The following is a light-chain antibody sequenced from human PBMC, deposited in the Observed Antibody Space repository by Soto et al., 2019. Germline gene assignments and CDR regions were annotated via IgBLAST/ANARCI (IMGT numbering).Light chain of an antibody. J-gene: IGKJ1*01. Sequence: EIVVTQSAATLSVSPGERATLSCRASQGFXSNFDWYQQKPGQAPRLLXYGASTRATGSPARFSGSGSGTELTLTISSLHSEDFAVYYCQQYKNGTRTFGQGTKVDIK. V-gene: IGKV3-15*01. CDR2: GAS. CDR1: QGFXSN. CDR3: QQYKNGTRT.